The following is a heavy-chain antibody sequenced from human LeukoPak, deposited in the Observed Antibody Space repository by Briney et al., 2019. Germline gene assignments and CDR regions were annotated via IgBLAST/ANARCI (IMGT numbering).Heavy chain of an antibody. CDR2: INPNSGGT. J-gene: IGHJ4*02. CDR3: AREGHYDSSGYPLFDY. V-gene: IGHV1-2*02. CDR1: GYTFTGYY. Sequence: GASVKVSCKACGYTFTGYYMHWVRQAPGQGLEWMGWINPNSGGTNYAQKFQGRVTMTRDTSISTAYMELSRLRSDDTAVYYCAREGHYDSSGYPLFDYWGQGTLVTVSS. D-gene: IGHD3-22*01.